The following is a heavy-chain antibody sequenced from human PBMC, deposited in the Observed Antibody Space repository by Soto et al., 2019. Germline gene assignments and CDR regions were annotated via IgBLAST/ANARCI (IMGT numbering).Heavy chain of an antibody. J-gene: IGHJ4*02. Sequence: GGSRRLSCSASGITFSSYAMSWVRQAPGKGLEWVSSTSGSGGSTYYADSVKARFTISRDNSKNTLYLQMTSLRAEYTAVYYCAIVAHGGYDSLYYFDYWGQGTLVTVSS. CDR3: AIVAHGGYDSLYYFDY. CDR1: GITFSSYA. D-gene: IGHD5-12*01. V-gene: IGHV3-23*01. CDR2: TSGSGGST.